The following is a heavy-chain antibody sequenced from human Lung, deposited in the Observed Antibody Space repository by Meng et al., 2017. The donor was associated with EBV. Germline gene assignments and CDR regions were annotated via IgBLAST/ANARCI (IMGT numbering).Heavy chain of an antibody. V-gene: IGHV4-30-2*01. CDR2: VYRSGST. CDR3: ARSTFDY. Sequence: RLQDSGSGLVKPSQTLSLPCAVSSGSISSDTSSWNWIRQRPGKGLEWIGFVYRSGSTYYNPSLKSRVIISVDRSKSQFSLELSSVTAADTAVYYCARSTFDYWGQGTLVTVSS. CDR1: SGSISSDTSS. D-gene: IGHD1-26*01. J-gene: IGHJ4*02.